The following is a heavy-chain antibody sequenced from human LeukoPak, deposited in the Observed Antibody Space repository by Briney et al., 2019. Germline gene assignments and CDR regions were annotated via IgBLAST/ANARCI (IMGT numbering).Heavy chain of an antibody. Sequence: ASVKVSCKASGYTFTSYGISWVRQAPGQGLEWMGWISAYNGNTNYAQKLQGRVTMTTDTSTSTAYMELRSLRSDDTAVYYCARVVGSIVGATYYYYYYMDVWGKGTTVTVSS. D-gene: IGHD1-26*01. CDR2: ISAYNGNT. CDR3: ARVVGSIVGATYYYYYYMDV. CDR1: GYTFTSYG. J-gene: IGHJ6*03. V-gene: IGHV1-18*01.